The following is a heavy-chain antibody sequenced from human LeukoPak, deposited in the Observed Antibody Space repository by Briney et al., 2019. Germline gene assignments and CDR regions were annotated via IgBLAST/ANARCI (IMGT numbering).Heavy chain of an antibody. CDR2: ISGSGGST. Sequence: GGTLRLSCAASGFTFSSYGMSWVRRAPGKGLEWVSAISGSGGSTYYADSVKGRFTISRDNSKNTLYLQMNSLRAEDTAVYYCAKGGYSGYDSPPSYYYYMDVWGKGTTVTISS. V-gene: IGHV3-23*01. CDR1: GFTFSSYG. D-gene: IGHD5-12*01. J-gene: IGHJ6*03. CDR3: AKGGYSGYDSPPSYYYYMDV.